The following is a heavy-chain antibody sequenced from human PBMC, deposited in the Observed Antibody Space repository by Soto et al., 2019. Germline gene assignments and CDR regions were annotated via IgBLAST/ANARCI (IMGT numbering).Heavy chain of an antibody. Sequence: EVQLVESEGGLVQPGGSLRLSCAASGFTFSRYWMSWVRQAPGKGLEWVANIKQDGSEKYYVDSVEGRFTISRDNAKNSTYLQMNSLRAEDTAVYYCARPYSSGWFGTFDPWGQGTLVTVSS. V-gene: IGHV3-7*01. D-gene: IGHD6-13*01. J-gene: IGHJ5*02. CDR1: GFTFSRYW. CDR2: IKQDGSEK. CDR3: ARPYSSGWFGTFDP.